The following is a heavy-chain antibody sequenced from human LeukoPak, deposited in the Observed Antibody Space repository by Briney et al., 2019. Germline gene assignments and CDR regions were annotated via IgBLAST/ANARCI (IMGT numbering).Heavy chain of an antibody. J-gene: IGHJ6*03. Sequence: GGSLRLSCAASGFTFSSYWMSWVRQAPGKGLEWVANIKQDGSEKYYVDSVKGRFTISRDNAKNSLYLQMNSLRAEDTAVYYCARGGHRYCSSTSCSYYMDVWGKGTTVTVSS. CDR3: ARGGHRYCSSTSCSYYMDV. V-gene: IGHV3-7*01. CDR1: GFTFSSYW. D-gene: IGHD2-2*01. CDR2: IKQDGSEK.